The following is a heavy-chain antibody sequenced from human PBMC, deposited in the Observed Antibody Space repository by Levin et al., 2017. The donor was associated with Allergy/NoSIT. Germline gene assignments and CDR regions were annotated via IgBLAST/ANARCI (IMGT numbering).Heavy chain of an antibody. CDR1: GFTFDDYA. V-gene: IGHV3-9*01. CDR3: AKDMSSYYYYAMDV. Sequence: GGSLRLSCAASGFTFDDYAMHWVRQAPGKGLEWVSGITWNSDSIGYVDSVKGRFTISRDNAKNSLYLQMNSLRVEDTALYYCAKDMSSYYYYAMDVWGQGTTVTVSS. J-gene: IGHJ6*02. CDR2: ITWNSDSI. D-gene: IGHD6-6*01.